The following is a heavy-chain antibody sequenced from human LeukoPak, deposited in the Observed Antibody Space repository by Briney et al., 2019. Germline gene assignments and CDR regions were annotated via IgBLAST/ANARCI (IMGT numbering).Heavy chain of an antibody. CDR1: GITFSRYS. CDR2: ISSSSSTI. J-gene: IGHJ4*02. CDR3: ALGWYAIDY. V-gene: IGHV3-48*04. D-gene: IGHD6-19*01. Sequence: GGSLRLSCAASGITFSRYSMNWVRQAPGKGLELVSYISSSSSTIYYADSVKGRFTISRDNARNSLYLQMNSLRAEDTALYYCALGWYAIDYWGQGTLVTVSS.